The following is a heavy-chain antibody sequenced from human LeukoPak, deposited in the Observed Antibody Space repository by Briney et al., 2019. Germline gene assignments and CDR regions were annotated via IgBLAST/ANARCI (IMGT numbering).Heavy chain of an antibody. CDR1: GFTFSSYE. CDR2: ISSSGTI. CDR3: ARWGGNYYYYYYMDV. Sequence: GGSLRLSCAASGFTFSSYEMNWVRQAPGKGLEWVSYISSSGTIYYADSVKGRFTISRDNAKNSLYLQMNSLRAEDTALYYCARWGGNYYYYYYMDVWGKGTTVTVSS. D-gene: IGHD1-1*01. J-gene: IGHJ6*03. V-gene: IGHV3-48*03.